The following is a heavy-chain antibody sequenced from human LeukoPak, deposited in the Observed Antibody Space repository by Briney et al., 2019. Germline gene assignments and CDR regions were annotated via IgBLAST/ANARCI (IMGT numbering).Heavy chain of an antibody. Sequence: PGGSLRLSCAASGFTVSSNYMSWVRQAPGKGLEWVSVIYSGGSTYYADSVKGRFTISRDNSKNTLYLQMNSLRAEDTAVYYCAKVCEGAPSHFDYWGQGTLVTVSS. CDR3: AKVCEGAPSHFDY. CDR1: GFTVSSNY. CDR2: IYSGGST. D-gene: IGHD1-26*01. J-gene: IGHJ4*02. V-gene: IGHV3-53*01.